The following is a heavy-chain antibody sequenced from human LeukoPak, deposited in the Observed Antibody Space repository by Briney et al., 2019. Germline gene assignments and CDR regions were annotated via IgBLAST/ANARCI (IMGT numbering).Heavy chain of an antibody. Sequence: SETLSLTCTVSGGSISSGSYYWSWIRQPAGKGLEWIGRIYASGSTNYNPSLKSRVTISVDTSKNQFSLKLSSVTAADTAVYYCARYCSSTSCYRDNDYWGRGTLVTVSS. D-gene: IGHD2-2*02. CDR2: IYASGST. J-gene: IGHJ4*02. CDR3: ARYCSSTSCYRDNDY. CDR1: GGSISSGSYY. V-gene: IGHV4-61*02.